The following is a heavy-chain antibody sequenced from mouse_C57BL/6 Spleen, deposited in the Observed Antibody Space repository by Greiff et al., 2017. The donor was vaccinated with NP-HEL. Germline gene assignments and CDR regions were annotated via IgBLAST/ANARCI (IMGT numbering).Heavy chain of an antibody. CDR1: GYTFTSYW. V-gene: IGHV1-69*01. Sequence: VQLQQPGAELVMPGASVKLSCKASGYTFTSYWMHWVKQRPGQGLEWIGEIDPSDSYTNYNQKFKGKSTLTVDKSSSTAYMQLSSLTSEDSAVYYCASSRAYSFDYWGQGTTLTVSS. CDR3: ASSRAYSFDY. J-gene: IGHJ2*01. CDR2: IDPSDSYT. D-gene: IGHD6-1*01.